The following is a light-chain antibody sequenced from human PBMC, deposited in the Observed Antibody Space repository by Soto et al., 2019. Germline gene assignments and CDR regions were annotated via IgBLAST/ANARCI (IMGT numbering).Light chain of an antibody. Sequence: QSALTQPASVSGSPGQSITISCTGTSSDVGIYNLVSWYQHHPGKAPKLMIYEVSERPSGVSDRFSGSKSGNTASLTISGLHTEDEADYYCCSYATSSTYVFGTGTKLTVL. J-gene: IGLJ1*01. CDR2: EVS. V-gene: IGLV2-23*02. CDR3: CSYATSSTYV. CDR1: SSDVGIYNL.